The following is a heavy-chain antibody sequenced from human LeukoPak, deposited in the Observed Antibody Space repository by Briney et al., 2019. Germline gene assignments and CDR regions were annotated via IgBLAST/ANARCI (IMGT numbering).Heavy chain of an antibody. Sequence: SETLSLTCTVSGGSISSYYWSWIRQPAGKGLEWIGRIYTSGSTNYNPSLKSRVTISVDKSKNQVSLKLSSVTAADTAVYYCAREDLAAAGFDYWGQGTVVSVSS. J-gene: IGHJ4*02. CDR2: IYTSGST. CDR3: AREDLAAAGFDY. V-gene: IGHV4-4*07. CDR1: GGSISSYY. D-gene: IGHD6-13*01.